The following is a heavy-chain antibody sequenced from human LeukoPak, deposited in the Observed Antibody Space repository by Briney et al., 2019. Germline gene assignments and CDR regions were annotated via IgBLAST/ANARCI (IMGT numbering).Heavy chain of an antibody. CDR3: ARDHFGSLDS. J-gene: IGHJ4*02. D-gene: IGHD3-10*01. CDR1: GFSVTTDSYC. V-gene: IGHV4-61*01. Sequence: SETLSLTCTVSGFSVTTDSYCWGWLRQPPGKGLEWIGYDYCGGNTNYDPSLKRRVTISVDTSKNQFSLTLTSVTAADTAVYFCARDHFGSLDSWGQGILVTVSS. CDR2: DYCGGNT.